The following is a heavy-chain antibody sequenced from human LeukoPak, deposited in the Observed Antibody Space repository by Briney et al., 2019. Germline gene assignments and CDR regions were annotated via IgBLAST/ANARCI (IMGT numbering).Heavy chain of an antibody. Sequence: SVRVSCKASGYTFTSYGISWVRQAPGQGLEWMGWISTYNGDTHYAQNLQGRLTMTTDTSTSTAYMELSSLRSEDTAVYYCARGTPGSFDYWGQGTLVTVSS. CDR2: ISTYNGDT. CDR1: GYTFTSYG. V-gene: IGHV1-18*01. D-gene: IGHD2-15*01. J-gene: IGHJ4*02. CDR3: ARGTPGSFDY.